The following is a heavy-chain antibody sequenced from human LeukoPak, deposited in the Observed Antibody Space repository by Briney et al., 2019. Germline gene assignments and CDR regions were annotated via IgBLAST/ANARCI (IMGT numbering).Heavy chain of an antibody. CDR1: GFTFGDYA. D-gene: IGHD2-2*01. Sequence: PGGSLRLSCTASGFTFGDYAMSWVRQAPGKGLEWVGFIRSKAYGRTTEYAASVKGRFTISRDDSKSIAYLQMNSLKTEDTAVYYCTRGEDRDIVVVPAAIQFDYWGQGTLVTVSS. J-gene: IGHJ4*02. CDR3: TRGEDRDIVVVPAAIQFDY. V-gene: IGHV3-49*04. CDR2: IRSKAYGRTT.